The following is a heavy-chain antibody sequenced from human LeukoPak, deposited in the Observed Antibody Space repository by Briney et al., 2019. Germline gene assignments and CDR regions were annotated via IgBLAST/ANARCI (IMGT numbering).Heavy chain of an antibody. V-gene: IGHV4-38-2*01. J-gene: IGHJ6*03. Sequence: PSETLSLTCAVSGYSISSGYYWGWIRQPPGKGLEWIGSIHYSGNTYYSPSLKSRVTVSVDTSKNQFSLKLSSVTAADTAVYYCARLNDYYYYYMDVWGKGTTVTVSS. CDR2: IHYSGNT. CDR3: ARLNDYYYYYMDV. CDR1: GYSISSGYY.